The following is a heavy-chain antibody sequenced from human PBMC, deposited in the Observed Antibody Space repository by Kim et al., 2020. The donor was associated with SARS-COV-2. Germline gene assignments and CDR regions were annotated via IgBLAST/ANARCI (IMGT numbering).Heavy chain of an antibody. J-gene: IGHJ4*02. D-gene: IGHD2-2*01. CDR2: INHSGST. Sequence: SETLSLTCAVYGGSFSGYYWSWIRQPPGKGLEWIGEINHSGSTNYNPSLKSRVTISVDTSKNQFSLKLSSVTAADTAVYYCAREGYCSSTSCHAFDYWGQGTLVTVSS. V-gene: IGHV4-34*01. CDR3: AREGYCSSTSCHAFDY. CDR1: GGSFSGYY.